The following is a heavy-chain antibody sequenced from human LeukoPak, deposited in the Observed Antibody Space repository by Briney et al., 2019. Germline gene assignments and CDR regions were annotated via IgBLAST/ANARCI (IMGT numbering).Heavy chain of an antibody. Sequence: RASVKVSCKASGGTFSSYAISWVRQAPGQGLEWMGGIIPIFGTANYAQKFQGRVTITADESTSTAYMELSSLRSEDTAVYYCARVDDYYYYMDVWGKGTTVTISS. J-gene: IGHJ6*03. CDR3: ARVDDYYYYMDV. V-gene: IGHV1-69*01. CDR1: GGTFSSYA. CDR2: IIPIFGTA.